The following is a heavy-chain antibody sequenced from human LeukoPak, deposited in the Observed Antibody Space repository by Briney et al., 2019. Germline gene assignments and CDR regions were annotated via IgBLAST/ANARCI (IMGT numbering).Heavy chain of an antibody. Sequence: GGSLRLSCAASGFTFSSYGMHWVRQAPGKGLEWVAVISYDGSNKYYADSVKGRFTISRDNSKNTLYLQMNSLRAEDTAVYYCAKDVQRGLLPPNWFDPWGQGTLVTVSS. CDR1: GFTFSSYG. J-gene: IGHJ5*02. D-gene: IGHD2-15*01. V-gene: IGHV3-30*18. CDR3: AKDVQRGLLPPNWFDP. CDR2: ISYDGSNK.